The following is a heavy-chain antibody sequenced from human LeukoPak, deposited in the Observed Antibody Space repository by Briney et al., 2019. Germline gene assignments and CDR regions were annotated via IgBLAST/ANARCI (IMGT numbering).Heavy chain of an antibody. CDR3: TRLSSYYDSSGYYSY. V-gene: IGHV3-73*01. CDR1: GFTFSGSD. CDR2: IRSKANSYAT. D-gene: IGHD3-22*01. Sequence: GRSLRLSCAASGFTFSGSDMHWVRQASGKGLEWVGRIRSKANSYATAYAASVKGRLTISRDDSKNTAYLQMNSLKTEDTAVYFCTRLSSYYDSSGYYSYWGQGTLVTVSS. J-gene: IGHJ4*02.